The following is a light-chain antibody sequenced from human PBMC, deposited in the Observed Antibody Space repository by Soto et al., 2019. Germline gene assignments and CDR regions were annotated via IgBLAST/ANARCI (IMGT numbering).Light chain of an antibody. Sequence: QSVLTQPPSVSAAPGQKVTISFSGRSSNIGNNYVSWYQQLPGTAPKLLIYDNNKRPSGIPDRFSGSKSGTSATLGITGLQTGDEADYYCGTWDSSLSAVVFGGGTKVTVL. CDR2: DNN. CDR3: GTWDSSLSAVV. V-gene: IGLV1-51*01. CDR1: SSNIGNNY. J-gene: IGLJ2*01.